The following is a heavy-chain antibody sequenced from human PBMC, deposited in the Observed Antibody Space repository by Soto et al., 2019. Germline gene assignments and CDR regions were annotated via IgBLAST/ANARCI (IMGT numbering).Heavy chain of an antibody. V-gene: IGHV1-69*13. D-gene: IGHD2-8*01. CDR3: ARLDCTNGVCWDYYYYGMDV. J-gene: IGHJ6*02. Sequence: VASVKVSCKASGGTFSSYAISWVRQAPGQGLEWMGGIIPIFGTANYAQKFQGRVTITADESTSTAYMELSSLRSEDTAVYYCARLDCTNGVCWDYYYYGMDVWGQGTTVTVSS. CDR1: GGTFSSYA. CDR2: IIPIFGTA.